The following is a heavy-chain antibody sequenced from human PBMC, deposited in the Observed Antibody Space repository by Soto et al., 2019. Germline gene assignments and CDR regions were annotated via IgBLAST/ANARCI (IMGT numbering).Heavy chain of an antibody. CDR1: GYTFTSYD. D-gene: IGHD2-21*02. J-gene: IGHJ5*02. CDR3: ARGIKYGDCSRWFDP. V-gene: IGHV1-8*01. Sequence: QVQLVQSGAEVKKPGASVKVSCKASGYTFTSYDINWVRQATGQGFEYLGWMNPNSGNTGYVKKFQGRVTMTRDTSMSTAYMELSSLRSDDTAVYYCARGIKYGDCSRWFDPWGPGTLVTVSS. CDR2: MNPNSGNT.